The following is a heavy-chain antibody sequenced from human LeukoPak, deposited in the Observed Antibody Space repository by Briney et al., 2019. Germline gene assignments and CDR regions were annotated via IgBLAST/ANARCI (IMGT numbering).Heavy chain of an antibody. V-gene: IGHV3-23*01. CDR2: ISGSGGST. CDR3: GKVESSGWYYFDY. Sequence: GGSLTLSCAASGFTFSSYAMSWVRQAPGKGLEWVSAISGSGGSTYYADSVKGRFTISRDNSKNTLYLQMNSLRAEDTAVYYCGKVESSGWYYFDYWGRGTLVTVSS. J-gene: IGHJ4*02. D-gene: IGHD6-19*01. CDR1: GFTFSSYA.